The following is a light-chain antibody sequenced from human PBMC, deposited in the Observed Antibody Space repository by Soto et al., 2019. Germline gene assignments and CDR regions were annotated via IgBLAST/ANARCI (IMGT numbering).Light chain of an antibody. Sequence: EIVLTQSPGTLSLSQGERATLSCRASQSVSSSYLAWYQQKPGQAPRVLIYGASSRATGIPDRFSGSGSGTDFTLTISRLEPEDFAVYYCQQYGSSPTFGQRTKVDI. V-gene: IGKV3-20*01. CDR2: GAS. CDR3: QQYGSSPT. CDR1: QSVSSSY. J-gene: IGKJ1*01.